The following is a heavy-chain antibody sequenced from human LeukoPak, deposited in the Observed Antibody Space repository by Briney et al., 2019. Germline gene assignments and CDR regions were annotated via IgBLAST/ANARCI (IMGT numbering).Heavy chain of an antibody. J-gene: IGHJ4*02. D-gene: IGHD3-10*01. CDR1: GYTFTGYY. Sequence: GASVKVSCKASGYTFTGYYMHWVRQAPGQGLGWMGWINPNSGGTNYAQKFQGRVTMTRDTSISTAYMELSRLRSDDTAVYYCARDGSGSYSPPYFDYWGQGTLVIVSS. CDR3: ARDGSGSYSPPYFDY. V-gene: IGHV1-2*02. CDR2: INPNSGGT.